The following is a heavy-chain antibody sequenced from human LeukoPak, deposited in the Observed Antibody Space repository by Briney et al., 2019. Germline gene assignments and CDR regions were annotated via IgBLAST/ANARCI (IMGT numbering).Heavy chain of an antibody. V-gene: IGHV3-48*04. J-gene: IGHJ4*02. CDR2: ISSSSSTI. CDR3: ARVGGYSGYDFYFDY. Sequence: GSLRLSCAASGFTFSSYSMNWVRQAPGKELEWVSYISSSSSTIYYADSVKGRFTISRDNAKNSLYLQMNSLRAEDTAVYYCARVGGYSGYDFYFDYWGQGTLVTVSS. D-gene: IGHD5-12*01. CDR1: GFTFSSYS.